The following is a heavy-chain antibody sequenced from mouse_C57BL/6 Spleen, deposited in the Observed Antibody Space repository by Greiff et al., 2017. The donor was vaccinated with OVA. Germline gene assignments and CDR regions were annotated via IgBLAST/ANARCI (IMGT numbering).Heavy chain of an antibody. Sequence: VQLQQSGAELVKPGASVKLSCTATGFNIKDDYMHWVKQRTEQGLEWIGRIDPEDGETKYAPKFQGKTTITADTSSNTAYLQLSSLTSDDTAVYCYGRSPSYGNFDYWGRGTTLTVSS. CDR2: IDPEDGET. V-gene: IGHV14-2*01. J-gene: IGHJ2*01. D-gene: IGHD1-1*01. CDR3: GRSPSYGNFDY. CDR1: GFNIKDDY.